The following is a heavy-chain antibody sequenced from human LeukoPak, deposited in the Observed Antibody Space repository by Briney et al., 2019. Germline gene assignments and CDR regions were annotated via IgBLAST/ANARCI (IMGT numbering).Heavy chain of an antibody. Sequence: ASVKVSCKASGYTFTSYDINWVRQATGRGLEWMGWMNPNSGNTGYAQKFQGRVTMTRNTSICTAYMELSSLRSEDTAVYYCARGHTYYDFWSGYSDGGLWGQGTLVTVSS. D-gene: IGHD3-3*01. CDR2: MNPNSGNT. J-gene: IGHJ4*02. CDR3: ARGHTYYDFWSGYSDGGL. V-gene: IGHV1-8*01. CDR1: GYTFTSYD.